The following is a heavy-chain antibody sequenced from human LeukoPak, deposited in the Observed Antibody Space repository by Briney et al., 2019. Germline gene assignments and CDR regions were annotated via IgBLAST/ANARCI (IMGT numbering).Heavy chain of an antibody. Sequence: TGGSLRLSCAASGFTFSSYAMHWVRQAPGKGLEYVSAISSNGGSTYYANSVKGRFIISRDNSKNTLYLQMGSLRAEDMAVYYCARDTGLPIHTYDYWGQGTLVTVSS. D-gene: IGHD2-8*02. V-gene: IGHV3-64*01. CDR3: ARDTGLPIHTYDY. CDR1: GFTFSSYA. J-gene: IGHJ4*02. CDR2: ISSNGGST.